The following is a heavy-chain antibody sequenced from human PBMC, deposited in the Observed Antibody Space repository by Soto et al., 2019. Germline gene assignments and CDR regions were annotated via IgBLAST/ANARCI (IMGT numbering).Heavy chain of an antibody. CDR1: GGSISSSNW. D-gene: IGHD2-2*01. CDR3: ARSVVVPAAPEHAFDI. J-gene: IGHJ3*02. Sequence: SETLSLTCAVSGGSISSSNWWSWVRQPPGEGLEGIGESDHSGSTNYNPSLKSRVTISVDKSKNQFSLKLSSVTAADTAVYYCARSVVVPAAPEHAFDIWGQGTMVTVSS. CDR2: SDHSGST. V-gene: IGHV4-4*02.